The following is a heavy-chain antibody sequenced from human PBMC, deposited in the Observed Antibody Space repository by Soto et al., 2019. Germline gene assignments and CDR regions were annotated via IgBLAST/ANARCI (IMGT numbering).Heavy chain of an antibody. J-gene: IGHJ6*02. CDR2: ISAYNGNT. CDR3: ARVRMRNYDFWSGYPPSYGMDV. CDR1: GYTFTSYA. Sequence: GASVKVSCKASGYTFTSYAISWVRQAPGQGLEWMGWISAYNGNTNYAQKLQGRVTMTTDTSTSTAYMELRSLRSDDTAVYYCARVRMRNYDFWSGYPPSYGMDVWGQGTTVTVSS. V-gene: IGHV1-18*01. D-gene: IGHD3-3*01.